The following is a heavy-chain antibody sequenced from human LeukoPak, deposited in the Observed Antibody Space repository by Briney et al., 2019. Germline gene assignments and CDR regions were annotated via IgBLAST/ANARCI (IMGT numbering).Heavy chain of an antibody. Sequence: GGSLRLSCAASGFTFSTYAMHWVRQAPGKGLEWVANIKQDGSEKYYVDSVKGRFTISRDNAKNSLYLQMNSLRAEDTAVYYCARDGWFGEYYLSYYFDYWGQGTLVTVSS. CDR1: GFTFSTYA. V-gene: IGHV3-7*05. J-gene: IGHJ4*02. CDR3: ARDGWFGEYYLSYYFDY. D-gene: IGHD3-10*01. CDR2: IKQDGSEK.